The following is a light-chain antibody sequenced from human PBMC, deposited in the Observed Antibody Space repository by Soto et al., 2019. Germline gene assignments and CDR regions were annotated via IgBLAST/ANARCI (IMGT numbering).Light chain of an antibody. V-gene: IGKV3-20*01. CDR1: QSVTSNY. Sequence: IVLTQSPGTLSLSPGERATLSCRASQSVTSNYLAWYQQQPGQAPRLLIFGASIRDTGIPDRFSGSGSGTDFTLTISRLEPEDFAVYYCQQYGSSPWTFGQGPRWIS. CDR2: GAS. CDR3: QQYGSSPWT. J-gene: IGKJ1*01.